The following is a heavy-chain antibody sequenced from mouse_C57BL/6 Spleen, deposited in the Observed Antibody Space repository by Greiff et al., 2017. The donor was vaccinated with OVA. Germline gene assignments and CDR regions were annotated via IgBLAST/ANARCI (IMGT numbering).Heavy chain of an antibody. J-gene: IGHJ2*01. CDR1: GYPFTSSW. D-gene: IGHD2-4*01. Sequence: QVQLQQPGAELVMPGASVKLSCKASGYPFTSSWMHWVKQRPGHGLEWIGELDPSASYPNYNQKFKGKSTLTVDKSSSTAYLQLSSLTSEDSAVYYCARARDYDVDYWGQGTTLTVSS. V-gene: IGHV1-69*01. CDR3: ARARDYDVDY. CDR2: LDPSASYP.